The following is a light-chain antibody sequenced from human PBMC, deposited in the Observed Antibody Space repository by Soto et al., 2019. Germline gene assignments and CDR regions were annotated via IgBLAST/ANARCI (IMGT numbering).Light chain of an antibody. Sequence: EVVLTQSPGTLSLSPGERATLSCRTSQSITSNYLAWYQQKPGQAPRLLIYGASSRATGIPDRFSGSGSGTDFSLTISRLEPEDFAISFCQQYGNSPLTFGGGTKVEIK. CDR2: GAS. V-gene: IGKV3-20*01. CDR3: QQYGNSPLT. CDR1: QSITSNY. J-gene: IGKJ4*01.